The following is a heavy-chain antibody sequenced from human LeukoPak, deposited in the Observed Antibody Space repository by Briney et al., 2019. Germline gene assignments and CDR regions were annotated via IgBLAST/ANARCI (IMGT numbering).Heavy chain of an antibody. D-gene: IGHD6-6*01. CDR2: IYYSGST. CDR1: GFTFSSYG. CDR3: ARVDSSSSWGYYYYYYMDV. V-gene: IGHV4-38-2*01. J-gene: IGHJ6*03. Sequence: GTLRLSCAASGFTFSSYGMSWVRQPPGKGLEWIGSIYYSGSTYYNPSLKSRVTISVDTSKNQFSLKLSSVTAADTAVYYCARVDSSSSWGYYYYYYMDVWGKGTTVTVSS.